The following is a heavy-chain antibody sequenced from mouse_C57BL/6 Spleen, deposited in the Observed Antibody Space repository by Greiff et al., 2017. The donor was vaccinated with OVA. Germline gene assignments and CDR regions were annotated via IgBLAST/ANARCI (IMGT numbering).Heavy chain of an antibody. Sequence: EVKLMESGGDLVKPGGSLKLSCAASGFTFSSYGMSWVRQTPDKRLEWVATISDGGSYTYYPDNVKGRFTISRDNAKNNLYLQMSHLKSEDTAMYYCERDRGYYDAMDYWGQGTSVTVSS. CDR3: ERDRGYYDAMDY. J-gene: IGHJ4*01. D-gene: IGHD2-1*01. V-gene: IGHV5-4*01. CDR2: ISDGGSYT. CDR1: GFTFSSYG.